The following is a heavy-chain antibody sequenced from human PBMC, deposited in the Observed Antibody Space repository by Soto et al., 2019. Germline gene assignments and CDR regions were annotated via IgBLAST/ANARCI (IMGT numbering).Heavy chain of an antibody. CDR1: GFTFSSYG. D-gene: IGHD2-15*01. V-gene: IGHV3-33*01. J-gene: IGHJ4*02. CDR3: ALIQPNCSGGSCYSGY. CDR2: IWYDGSNK. Sequence: GGSLRLSCAASGFTFSSYGMHWVRQAPGKGLEWVAVIWYDGSNKYYADSVKGRFTISRDNSKNTLYLQMNSLRAEDTAVYYCALIQPNCSGGSCYSGYWGQGTLVTVSS.